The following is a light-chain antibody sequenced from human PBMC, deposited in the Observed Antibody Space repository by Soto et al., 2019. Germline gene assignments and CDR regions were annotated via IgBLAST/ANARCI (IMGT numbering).Light chain of an antibody. CDR1: QSVTAGY. V-gene: IGKV3-20*01. Sequence: EIVLTQSPGTLSLSPGERDTLSCRASQSVTAGYLAWYQQKPGQAPRLLIYDASSRATGIPDRFSGSGSGTDFTPTISRLEPEYFAVYYCHQYGTSLLYPFGQGTKLEIK. CDR3: HQYGTSLLYP. J-gene: IGKJ2*01. CDR2: DAS.